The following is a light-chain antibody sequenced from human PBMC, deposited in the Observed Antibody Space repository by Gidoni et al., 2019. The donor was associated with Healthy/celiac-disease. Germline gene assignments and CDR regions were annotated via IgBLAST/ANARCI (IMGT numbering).Light chain of an antibody. V-gene: IGKV1-39*01. CDR1: QSISSY. CDR3: QQSYSTPPT. Sequence: IQTTQSPSSLSASVGDRVTITCRASQSISSYLNWYQQKPGKAPKLLIYAASSLQSGVPSRCSGSGSGTDFTLTISSLQPEDFATYYCQQSYSTPPTFGQGTKLEIK. J-gene: IGKJ2*01. CDR2: AAS.